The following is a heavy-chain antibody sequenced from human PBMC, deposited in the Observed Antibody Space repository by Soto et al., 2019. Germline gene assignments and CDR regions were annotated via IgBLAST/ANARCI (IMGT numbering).Heavy chain of an antibody. D-gene: IGHD6-19*01. V-gene: IGHV3-30-3*01. CDR2: ISQDGSKT. J-gene: IGHJ4*02. CDR1: GLSFSSYA. CDR3: AADNFGIAVAGPLGY. Sequence: QVQLVESGGGVVQPGRSLRLSCAASGLSFSSYAMYWVRQAPGKGLEWVAAISQDGSKTYHADSVKGRVTISRDNSKNTLYLQMNSLRAEDTAVYYCAADNFGIAVAGPLGYWGQGTLVTVSS.